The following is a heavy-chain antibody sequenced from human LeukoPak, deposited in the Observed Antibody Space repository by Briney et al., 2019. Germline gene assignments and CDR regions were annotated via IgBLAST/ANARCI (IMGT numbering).Heavy chain of an antibody. D-gene: IGHD3-22*01. Sequence: ASVKVSCKASGYTFTSYGISWVRQAPGQGLEWMGWISAYNGNTNYALNLQGRVTMTTDTSTSTVYMELRSLRSDDTAGYYCARAPYYYDSSGRYYFDYWGQGTLVTISS. V-gene: IGHV1-18*01. CDR1: GYTFTSYG. CDR2: ISAYNGNT. CDR3: ARAPYYYDSSGRYYFDY. J-gene: IGHJ4*02.